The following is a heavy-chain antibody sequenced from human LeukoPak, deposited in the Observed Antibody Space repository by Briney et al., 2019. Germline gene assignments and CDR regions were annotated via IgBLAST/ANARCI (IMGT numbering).Heavy chain of an antibody. CDR3: ARSTEWLLSDYYYYYYYMDV. CDR2: IIPIFGTA. J-gene: IGHJ6*03. CDR1: GGTFSSYA. D-gene: IGHD3-3*01. V-gene: IGHV1-69*06. Sequence: SVKVSCKASGGTFSSYAISWVRQAPGQGLEWMGGIIPIFGTANYAQKFQGRVTITADKSTSTAYMELSSLRSEDTAVYYCARSTEWLLSDYYYYYYYMDVWGKGTTVTVSS.